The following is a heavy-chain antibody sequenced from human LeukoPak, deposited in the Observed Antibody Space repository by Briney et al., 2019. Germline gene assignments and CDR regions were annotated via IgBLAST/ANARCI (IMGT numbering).Heavy chain of an antibody. J-gene: IGHJ4*02. Sequence: GGSLRLSCAASGLSFSSHGMHWVRQAPGKGLEWVAVMWYDGSNIYYADSVKGRFTISRDNSKNTLYLQMNSLRAEDTALYYCARARNDYDSNGFSVLDYWGQGTLVTVSS. CDR3: ARARNDYDSNGFSVLDY. V-gene: IGHV3-33*01. CDR1: GLSFSSHG. CDR2: MWYDGSNI. D-gene: IGHD3-22*01.